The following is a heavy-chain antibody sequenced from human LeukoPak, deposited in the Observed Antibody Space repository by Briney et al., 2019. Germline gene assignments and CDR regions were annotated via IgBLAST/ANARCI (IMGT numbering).Heavy chain of an antibody. CDR3: ATDPASYCTSSTCDFDY. Sequence: GGSLRLSCAASGFTFSSYWMSWVRQSPGKGLEWVANIKQDGSEKYYVGSVKGRFTISRDNAKNSLYLQMNNLAAEDTAVYYCATDPASYCTSSTCDFDYWGQGTLVTVSS. CDR1: GFTFSSYW. D-gene: IGHD2-8*01. V-gene: IGHV3-7*01. J-gene: IGHJ4*02. CDR2: IKQDGSEK.